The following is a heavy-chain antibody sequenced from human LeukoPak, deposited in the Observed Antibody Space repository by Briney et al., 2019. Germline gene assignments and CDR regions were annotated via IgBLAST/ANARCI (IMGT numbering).Heavy chain of an antibody. D-gene: IGHD2-15*01. J-gene: IGHJ4*02. V-gene: IGHV1-2*02. CDR3: ARDRGVAVVAATLVY. Sequence: ASVKVSCKASGGTFSSYAISWVRQAPGQGLEWMGWTNPNSGGTNYAQKFQGRVTMTRDTSISTAYMELSRLRSDDTAVYYCARDRGVAVVAATLVYWGQGILVTVSS. CDR1: GGTFSSYA. CDR2: TNPNSGGT.